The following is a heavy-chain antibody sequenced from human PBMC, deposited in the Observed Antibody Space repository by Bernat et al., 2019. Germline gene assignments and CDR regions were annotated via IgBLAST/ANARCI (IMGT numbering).Heavy chain of an antibody. V-gene: IGHV1-3*01. J-gene: IGHJ6*02. Sequence: QVQLVQSGAEVRKPGASVKVSCKASGYTFTSYGIQWVRQAPGQSLEWMGWIHAGKGNTKYSQKFQGRVSVSRDTSASTAYMELSSLRSEDTAVYYCARVLSPLGASGYDYAMGVWGQGTTVTVSS. CDR3: ARVLSPLGASGYDYAMGV. CDR2: IHAGKGNT. D-gene: IGHD1-26*01. CDR1: GYTFTSYG.